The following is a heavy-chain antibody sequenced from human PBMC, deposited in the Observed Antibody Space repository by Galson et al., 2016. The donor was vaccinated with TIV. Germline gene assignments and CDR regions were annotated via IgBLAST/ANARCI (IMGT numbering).Heavy chain of an antibody. CDR1: GFIFSIYG. V-gene: IGHV3-30*18. Sequence: SLRLSCAASGFIFSIYGMHWVRQAPDKGLEWVTLISFDGNNQYYADSVKGRFTSSRDNSKNTMYLHMDSLRTEDTAVYYCAKVGARGYGDYPYYLEYWGQGTLVTVSS. D-gene: IGHD4-17*01. J-gene: IGHJ4*02. CDR2: ISFDGNNQ. CDR3: AKVGARGYGDYPYYLEY.